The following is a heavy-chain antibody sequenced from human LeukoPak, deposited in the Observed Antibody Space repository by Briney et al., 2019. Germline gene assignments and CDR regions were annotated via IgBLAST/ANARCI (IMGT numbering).Heavy chain of an antibody. CDR1: GGSISSYY. CDR3: ARHSGRGNAFDI. CDR2: IYYTGST. V-gene: IGHV4-59*08. Sequence: KSSETLSLPCTVSGGSISSYYWTWIRQPPGQGLEWIGYIYYTGSTNFKPSLKSRVTISVDTSKNQISLNLRSVTAADTAVYYCARHSGRGNAFDIWGQGTRVTVSS. D-gene: IGHD6-25*01. J-gene: IGHJ3*02.